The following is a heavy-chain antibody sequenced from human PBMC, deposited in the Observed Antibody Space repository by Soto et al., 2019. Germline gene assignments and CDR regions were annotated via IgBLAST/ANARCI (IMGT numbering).Heavy chain of an antibody. CDR1: GFTFSSYG. J-gene: IGHJ4*02. D-gene: IGHD3-16*02. CDR2: IWYDGSNK. V-gene: IGHV3-33*01. CDR3: ASGTDYYDYVWGSYRPTNEFDY. Sequence: PGGSLRLSCAASGFTFSSYGMHWVRQAPGKGLEWVAVIWYDGSNKYYADSVKGRFTISRDNSKNTLYLQMNSLRAEDTAVYYCASGTDYYDYVWGSYRPTNEFDYWGQGTLVTVSS.